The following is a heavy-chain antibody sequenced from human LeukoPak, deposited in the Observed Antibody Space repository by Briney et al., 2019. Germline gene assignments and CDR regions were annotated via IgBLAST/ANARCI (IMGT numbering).Heavy chain of an antibody. CDR2: ISYSGSTT. V-gene: IGHV3-48*03. J-gene: IGHJ4*02. Sequence: GGSLRLSCAASGFTFTNFEMNWVRQAPGKGLEWVSYISYSGSTTSYADSVKGRFTISRDNAKDSLYLQMNSLRAEDTAVYYCARDYEIYWGQGTLVTVSS. CDR1: GFTFTNFE. D-gene: IGHD5-12*01. CDR3: ARDYEIY.